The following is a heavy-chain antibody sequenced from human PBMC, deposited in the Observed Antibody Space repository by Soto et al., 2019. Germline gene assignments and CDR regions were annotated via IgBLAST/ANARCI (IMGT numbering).Heavy chain of an antibody. J-gene: IGHJ4*02. Sequence: LKISCEGSGYTFTNYWIGWVRQMPGKGLEWMGIIYPGDSDTRYSPSFQGQVTISADKSISTAYLQWSSLKTSDTAMYYCARLVGGYITRILVVADYSGQGTMATVYS. V-gene: IGHV5-51*01. CDR1: GYTFTNYW. D-gene: IGHD3-22*01. CDR3: ARLVGGYITRILVVADY. CDR2: IYPGDSDT.